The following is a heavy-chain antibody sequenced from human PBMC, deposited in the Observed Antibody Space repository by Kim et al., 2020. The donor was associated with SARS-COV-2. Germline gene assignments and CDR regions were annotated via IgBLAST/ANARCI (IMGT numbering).Heavy chain of an antibody. J-gene: IGHJ4*02. Sequence: YSPSQRSRVTISVSTYKNQFSLKLSSVAAADTAVDYCAGGYGNYSRYFDYWGQGILVGVSS. CDR3: AGGYGNYSRYFDY. V-gene: IGHV4-59*09. D-gene: IGHD2-15*01.